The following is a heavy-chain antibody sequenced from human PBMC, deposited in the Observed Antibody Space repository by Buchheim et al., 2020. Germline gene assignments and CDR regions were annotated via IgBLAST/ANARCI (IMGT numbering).Heavy chain of an antibody. CDR3: ARHEDTGPDYGMDV. J-gene: IGHJ6*02. D-gene: IGHD4-17*01. Sequence: QVQLQESGPGLVKPSETLSLTCSVSGGSISTGTYYWGWIRQPPGKGLEWIGSIYYSGSTYYNPSLKSRVTISVATSKNQFSLKLSSVTAADTAVYYCARHEDTGPDYGMDVWGQGTT. CDR2: IYYSGST. CDR1: GGSISTGTYY. V-gene: IGHV4-39*01.